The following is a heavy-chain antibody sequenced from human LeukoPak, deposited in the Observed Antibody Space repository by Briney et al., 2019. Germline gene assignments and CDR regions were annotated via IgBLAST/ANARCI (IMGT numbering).Heavy chain of an antibody. D-gene: IGHD4-17*01. J-gene: IGHJ4*02. Sequence: SETLSLTCAVYGGSFSGYYWSWIRQPPGKGLEWIGEINHSGSTNYNPSLKSRVTISVDTSKNQFSLKLSSVTAVDTAVYYCARETDGDYFDYWGQGTLVTVSS. CDR3: ARETDGDYFDY. CDR2: INHSGST. CDR1: GGSFSGYY. V-gene: IGHV4-34*01.